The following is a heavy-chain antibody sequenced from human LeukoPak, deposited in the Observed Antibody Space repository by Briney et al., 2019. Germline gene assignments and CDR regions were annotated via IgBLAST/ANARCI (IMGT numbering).Heavy chain of an antibody. CDR3: ARDFPYYDFWSGYYDPGY. D-gene: IGHD3-3*01. CDR1: GFTFSSYW. CDR2: IKQDGSEK. J-gene: IGHJ4*02. V-gene: IGHV3-7*01. Sequence: PGGSLRLSCAASGFTFSSYWMSWVRQAPGKGLEWVANIKQDGSEKYYVDSVKGRFTISRDNAKNSLYLQMNSLRAEDTAVYYCARDFPYYDFWSGYYDPGYWGQGTLVTVSS.